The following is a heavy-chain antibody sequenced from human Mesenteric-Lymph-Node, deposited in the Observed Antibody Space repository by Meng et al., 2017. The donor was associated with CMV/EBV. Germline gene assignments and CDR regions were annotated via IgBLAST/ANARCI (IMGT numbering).Heavy chain of an antibody. J-gene: IGHJ6*02. CDR3: ASLYDFWSGPPSMDV. V-gene: IGHV1-18*01. CDR2: ITPYNGNI. D-gene: IGHD3-3*01. CDR1: GYTFSNYG. Sequence: ASVTVSCKTSGYTFSNYGITWVRQAPGQGLEWMGWITPYNGNINYAHKFQDRVTLTTDTSTSTAYMELRSLRSDDTAVYYCASLYDFWSGPPSMDVWGQGTTVTVSS.